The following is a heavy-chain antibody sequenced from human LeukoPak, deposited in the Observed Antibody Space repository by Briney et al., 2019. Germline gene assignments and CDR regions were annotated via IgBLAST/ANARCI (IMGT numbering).Heavy chain of an antibody. CDR3: AEPEGGYYDIRPD. CDR2: ISNNGGYT. CDR1: GFTFSSSA. Sequence: GGSLRLSCAASGFTFSSSAMSWVRQAPGKGLEWVSAISNNGGYTYYADSVQGRFTISRDNSKSTLCLQMNSLRAEDTAVYYCAEPEGGYYDIRPDWGQGTLVTVSS. V-gene: IGHV3-23*01. J-gene: IGHJ4*02. D-gene: IGHD3-22*01.